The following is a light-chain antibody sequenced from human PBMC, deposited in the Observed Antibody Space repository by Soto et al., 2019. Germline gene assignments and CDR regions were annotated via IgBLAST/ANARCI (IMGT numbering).Light chain of an antibody. J-gene: IGLJ3*02. CDR2: EVS. V-gene: IGLV2-14*01. Sequence: QSVLTQPASVSGSPGQSITISCTGTRSDVGTYNYVSWYQQHAGKAPKLIIYEVSSRPSGVSSRFSGSKSVNTASLTISGLQAEDEADFYCSSYTGDNTWVFGGGTKLTVL. CDR3: SSYTGDNTWV. CDR1: RSDVGTYNY.